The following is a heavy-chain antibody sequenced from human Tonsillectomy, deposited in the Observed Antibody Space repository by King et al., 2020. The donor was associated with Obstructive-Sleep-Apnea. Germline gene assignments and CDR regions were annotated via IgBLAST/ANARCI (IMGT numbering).Heavy chain of an antibody. Sequence: GGGRGGPGGSRRLSCAASGFTFSSYSMNWVRQAPGKGLEWVSSISRRSSYIYYADSVKGRFTISRDNAKNSLYLQMNSLRAEATAVYYCARDTEGSGSYLFDYWGQGTLVTVSS. V-gene: IGHV3-21*01. J-gene: IGHJ4*02. CDR3: ARDTEGSGSYLFDY. D-gene: IGHD3-10*01. CDR1: GFTFSSYS. CDR2: ISRRSSYI.